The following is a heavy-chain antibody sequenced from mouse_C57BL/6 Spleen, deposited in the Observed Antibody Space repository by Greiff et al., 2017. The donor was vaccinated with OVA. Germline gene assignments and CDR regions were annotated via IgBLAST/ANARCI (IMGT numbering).Heavy chain of an antibody. CDR3: AKADYYGSSYSDARDY. CDR1: GYAFSSSW. Sequence: QVQLQQSGPELVKPGASVKISCKASGYAFSSSWMHWVKQRPGQGLEWIGRIYPGDGDTNYNRKFKGKATLTADTSSSTAYMQLSSLTSEDSAVYICAKADYYGSSYSDARDYWGQGTTLTVSS. CDR2: IYPGDGDT. J-gene: IGHJ4*01. V-gene: IGHV1-82*01. D-gene: IGHD1-1*01.